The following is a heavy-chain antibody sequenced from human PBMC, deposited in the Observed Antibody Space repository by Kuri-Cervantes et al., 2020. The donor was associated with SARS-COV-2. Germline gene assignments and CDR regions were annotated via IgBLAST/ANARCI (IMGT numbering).Heavy chain of an antibody. CDR1: GFTFSSYA. D-gene: IGHD2-15*01. Sequence: GGSLRLSCAASGFTFSSYAMHWVRQAPGKGLEWVAAISYDGSNKYYADSVKGRFTISRDNSKNTLYLQMNSLRAEDTAVYYCASQYCSGGSCYSGYYYGMDVWGQGTTVTVSS. CDR3: ASQYCSGGSCYSGYYYGMDV. J-gene: IGHJ6*02. V-gene: IGHV3-30-3*01. CDR2: ISYDGSNK.